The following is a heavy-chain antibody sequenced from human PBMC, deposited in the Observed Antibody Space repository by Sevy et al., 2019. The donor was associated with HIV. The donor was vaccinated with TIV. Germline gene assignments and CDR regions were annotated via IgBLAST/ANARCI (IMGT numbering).Heavy chain of an antibody. D-gene: IGHD3-22*01. V-gene: IGHV3-33*01. CDR3: ARRGYYYDNAAYYAFDS. CDR1: GFTFSAYA. CDR2: IWSDGAYQ. Sequence: GGSLRLSCTTSGFTFSAYAMHWVRQAPGKGLEWVAIIWSDGAYQYHGDSVKGRFTISRDNSKNTLYLQMNSLRVEDTAVCYCARRGYYYDNAAYYAFDSWGHGTLVTVSS. J-gene: IGHJ4*01.